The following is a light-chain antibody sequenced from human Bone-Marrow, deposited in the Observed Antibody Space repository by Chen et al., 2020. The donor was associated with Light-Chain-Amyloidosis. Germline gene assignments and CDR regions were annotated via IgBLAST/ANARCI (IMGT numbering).Light chain of an antibody. V-gene: IGKV3-11*01. Sequence: EIVLTQSPATLSLSPGERATLSCRASQSVSSFLAWYQQKPGQSPRLLIYGASNRAPGIPARFSGSGSGTDCTLTISSLESEDFAGYYCQHRSDWPLTFGGGTKVEIK. CDR2: GAS. CDR1: QSVSSF. CDR3: QHRSDWPLT. J-gene: IGKJ4*01.